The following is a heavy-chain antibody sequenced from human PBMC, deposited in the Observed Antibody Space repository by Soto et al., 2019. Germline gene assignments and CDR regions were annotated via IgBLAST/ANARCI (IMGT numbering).Heavy chain of an antibody. CDR2: IIPILGIA. CDR3: ASSPSDYYGSGSYFNY. V-gene: IGHV1-69*02. D-gene: IGHD3-10*01. J-gene: IGHJ4*02. CDR1: GGTFSSYT. Sequence: QVQLVQSGAEVQKPGSSVKVSCKASGGTFSSYTISWVRQAPGQGLEWMGRIIPILGIANYAQKFQGRVTITADKSTSTAYMELSSLRSEDTAVYYCASSPSDYYGSGSYFNYWGQGTLVTVSS.